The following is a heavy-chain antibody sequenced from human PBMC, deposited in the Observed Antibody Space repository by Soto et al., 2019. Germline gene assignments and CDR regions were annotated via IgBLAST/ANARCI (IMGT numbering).Heavy chain of an antibody. Sequence: QLQLQESGPRLVKASETLSLTCTVSGGSISDTNYYWGWIRQPPGKGLEWIGSIHYSGSTHYNPSLESRVTISVDTSKNQFSLQLDSVTAADTSVYYCARQVTQRRTGQLYYFDYWGQGAQVTVSS. CDR3: ARQVTQRRTGQLYYFDY. J-gene: IGHJ4*02. V-gene: IGHV4-39*01. CDR1: GGSISDTNYY. CDR2: IHYSGST. D-gene: IGHD2-2*01.